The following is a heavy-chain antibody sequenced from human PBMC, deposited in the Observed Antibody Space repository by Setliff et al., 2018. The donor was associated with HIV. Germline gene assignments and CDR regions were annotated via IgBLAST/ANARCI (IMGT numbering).Heavy chain of an antibody. CDR3: ARPTGYSSSWYPLDAFDI. CDR1: GITFSNYY. Sequence: PGGSLRLSCTASGITFSNYYMIWVRQAPGKGLEWVSVIYSGGNTYYADSVKGRFTISRDNAKNSLYLQMNSLRAEDTAVYYCARPTGYSSSWYPLDAFDIWGQGTMVTVSS. J-gene: IGHJ3*02. D-gene: IGHD6-13*01. CDR2: IYSGGNT. V-gene: IGHV3-66*01.